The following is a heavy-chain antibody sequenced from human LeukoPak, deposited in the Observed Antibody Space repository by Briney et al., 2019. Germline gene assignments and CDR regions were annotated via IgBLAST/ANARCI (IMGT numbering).Heavy chain of an antibody. Sequence: ASVKVSCKASGYTFTSYYMHWVRQAPGQGLEWMGWIKAYNGNTNYAQKLQGRVTMTTDTSTSTAYMELRSLRSDDTAVYYCAGTGKIQLWSPPHDDYWGQGTLVTVSS. CDR1: GYTFTSYY. D-gene: IGHD5-18*01. CDR3: AGTGKIQLWSPPHDDY. J-gene: IGHJ4*02. CDR2: IKAYNGNT. V-gene: IGHV1-18*04.